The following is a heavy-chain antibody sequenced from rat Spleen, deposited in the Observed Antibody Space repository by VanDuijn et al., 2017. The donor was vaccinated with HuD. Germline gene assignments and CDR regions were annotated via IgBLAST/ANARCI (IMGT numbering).Heavy chain of an antibody. J-gene: IGHJ2*01. Sequence: EVQLVESGGGLVQPGGSLKLSCVASGFTFKNYWMTWIRQAPGKGLEWVASITNTGGTTYYPDSVKGRFTISRDNAKNTLYLQMDSLRSEDTATYYCARETGYNSYFDYWGQGVMVTVSS. CDR2: ITNTGGTT. CDR1: GFTFKNYW. V-gene: IGHV5-31*01. CDR3: ARETGYNSYFDY. D-gene: IGHD1-4*01.